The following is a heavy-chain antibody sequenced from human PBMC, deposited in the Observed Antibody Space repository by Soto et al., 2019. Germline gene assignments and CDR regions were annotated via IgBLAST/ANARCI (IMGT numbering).Heavy chain of an antibody. CDR1: GYTFTSYG. CDR2: ISAYNGNT. V-gene: IGHV1-18*01. CDR3: ARAIEGPYYDFWSGYYIDAFDI. D-gene: IGHD3-3*01. J-gene: IGHJ3*02. Sequence: QVQLVQSGAEVKKPGASVKVSCKASGYTFTSYGISWVRQAPGQGLEWKGWISAYNGNTNYAQKLQGRVTMTTDTSTSTAYMELRSLRSDDTAVYYCARAIEGPYYDFWSGYYIDAFDIWGQGTMVTVSS.